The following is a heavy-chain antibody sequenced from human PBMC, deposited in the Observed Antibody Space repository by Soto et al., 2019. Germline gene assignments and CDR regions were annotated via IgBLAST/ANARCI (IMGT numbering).Heavy chain of an antibody. V-gene: IGHV3-33*01. J-gene: IGHJ3*02. D-gene: IGHD1-26*01. Sequence: QVQLVESGGGVVQPGRSLRLSCAASGFTFSSYGMHWVRQAPGKGLEWVAVIWYDGSNKYYADSVKGRFTISRDNSKXXXYXXXXXXXXXXXXXXXXXXXXXXGAYAFDIWGQGTMVTVSS. CDR3: XXXXXXGAYAFDI. CDR2: IWYDGSNK. CDR1: GFTFSSYG.